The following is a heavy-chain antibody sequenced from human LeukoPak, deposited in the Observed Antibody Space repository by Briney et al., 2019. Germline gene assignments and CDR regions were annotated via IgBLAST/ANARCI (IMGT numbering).Heavy chain of an antibody. CDR1: GFTFSDYY. J-gene: IGHJ4*02. Sequence: WGSLRLSCAASGFTFSDYYMSWIRQAPGKGLEWVSYISSSGSTIYYADSVKGRFTISRDNAKNSLYLQMNSLRAEDTAVYYCARTARAVAGTVDYWGQGTLVTVSS. V-gene: IGHV3-11*01. CDR2: ISSSGSTI. CDR3: ARTARAVAGTVDY. D-gene: IGHD6-19*01.